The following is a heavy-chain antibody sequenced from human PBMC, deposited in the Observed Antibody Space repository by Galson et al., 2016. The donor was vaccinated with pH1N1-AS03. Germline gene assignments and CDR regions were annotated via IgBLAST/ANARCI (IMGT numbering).Heavy chain of an antibody. D-gene: IGHD5-24*01. CDR3: ARGKSDGYNLGAVEY. J-gene: IGHJ4*02. CDR1: GDTFSNYA. Sequence: SVKVSCKASGDTFSNYAISWVRQAPGQGLEWMGGVIPTLGITKHAQNFQDRVTITADKSTSTVYLELSSLRSEDTAAYYCARGKSDGYNLGAVEYWGQGTLVTVSS. V-gene: IGHV1-69*10. CDR2: VIPTLGIT.